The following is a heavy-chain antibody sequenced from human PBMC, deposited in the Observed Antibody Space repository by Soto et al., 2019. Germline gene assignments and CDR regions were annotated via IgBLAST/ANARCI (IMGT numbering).Heavy chain of an antibody. CDR3: ANTREVVAPSVDS. CDR2: ISFIGGRT. CDR1: GFTFSTYD. D-gene: IGHD2-15*01. Sequence: WGSLRLSCASSGFTFSTYDMSWVRQAPGKGLERVSAISFIGGRTYYADSVNGRFTISRDNSKNTLHLLMNSLRADDAALYYCANTREVVAPSVDSWGQGTMVTVSS. J-gene: IGHJ4*02. V-gene: IGHV3-23*01.